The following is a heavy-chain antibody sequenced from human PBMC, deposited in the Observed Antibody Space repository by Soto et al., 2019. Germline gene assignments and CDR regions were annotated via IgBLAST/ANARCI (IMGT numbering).Heavy chain of an antibody. V-gene: IGHV1-46*01. CDR3: TRLSRVTFIVN. CDR2: VDPATGAS. D-gene: IGHD3-16*02. J-gene: IGHJ1*01. CDR1: GYTFADYS. Sequence: QVQLVQSVAEVKSPGTSVKVSCQTSGYTFADYSIHWVRQAPGQGLEYMGKVDPATGASDSTQKIQGRVSLTSDASTATVYMELNNLRSEDTAIYYCTRLSRVTFIVNWGQGTLVTGSS.